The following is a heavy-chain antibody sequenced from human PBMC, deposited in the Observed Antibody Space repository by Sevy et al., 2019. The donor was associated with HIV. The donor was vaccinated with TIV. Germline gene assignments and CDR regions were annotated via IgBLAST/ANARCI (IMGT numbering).Heavy chain of an antibody. J-gene: IGHJ4*02. CDR2: IKSKTDGGTT. V-gene: IGHV3-15*01. Sequence: GGSLRLSCAASGFTFSNAWMSWVRQAPGKGLEWVGRIKSKTDGGTTDYAAPVKGRFTISRDDSKNTPYLQMNSLKTEDTAVYYCTIYGSGATFDYWGQGTLVTVSS. CDR3: TIYGSGATFDY. CDR1: GFTFSNAW. D-gene: IGHD3-10*01.